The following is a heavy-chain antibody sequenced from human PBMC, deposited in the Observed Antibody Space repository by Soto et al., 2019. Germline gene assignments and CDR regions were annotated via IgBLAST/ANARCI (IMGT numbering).Heavy chain of an antibody. Sequence: QLQLQESGPGLVKPSETLSLTCTVPGGSISTSSYYWGWIRQPPGKGLEWIGSIYYSGSTYYNPSLKSRVTISVDTSKNQFSLELSSVTAADTAVYYCARDYDSSGDYWGQGTLVTVSS. J-gene: IGHJ4*02. D-gene: IGHD3-22*01. V-gene: IGHV4-39*01. CDR3: ARDYDSSGDY. CDR2: IYYSGST. CDR1: GGSISTSSYY.